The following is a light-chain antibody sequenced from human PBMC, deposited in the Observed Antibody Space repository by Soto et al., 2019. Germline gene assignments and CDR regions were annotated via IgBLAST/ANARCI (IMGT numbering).Light chain of an antibody. CDR2: GVN. CDR1: SSNIGAGYD. V-gene: IGLV1-40*01. J-gene: IGLJ2*01. Sequence: QSALTQPPSVSGAPGQRVTISCTGSSSNIGAGYDVHWYLQLPGTAPKLLIYGVNNRPSGVPDRFSGSKSGTSASLAITGLQAEDEADYYCQSYDSSLNDVVFGGGTKLTVL. CDR3: QSYDSSLNDVV.